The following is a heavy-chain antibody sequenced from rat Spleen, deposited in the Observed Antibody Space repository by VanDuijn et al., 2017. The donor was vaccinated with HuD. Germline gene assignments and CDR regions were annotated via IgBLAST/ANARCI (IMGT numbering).Heavy chain of an antibody. CDR1: GFTFSSNW. J-gene: IGHJ3*01. CDR3: ASGGSGGLNWFAY. V-gene: IGHV5-35*01. D-gene: IGHD1-1*01. CDR2: SNPDGSNT. Sequence: EVRLVESGGGLVQPGSPLKLSCAASGFTFSSNWLNWIRQAPGKGLEWLATSNPDGSNTYSPDTVKGRFVISKDNDKNTGYLQMTNLRSEDTAMYYCASGGSGGLNWFAYWGQGTLVTVSS.